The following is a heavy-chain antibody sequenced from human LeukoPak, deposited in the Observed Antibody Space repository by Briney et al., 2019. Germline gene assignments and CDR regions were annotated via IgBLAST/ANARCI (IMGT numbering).Heavy chain of an antibody. J-gene: IGHJ4*02. CDR1: GFTFSNHN. CDR2: ISTSSSYI. D-gene: IGHD2-21*01. V-gene: IGHV3-21*04. CDR3: AKAPVTSCRGAYCYPFDS. Sequence: GGSLRLSCAASGFTFSNHNMNWVRQAPGKGLEWVSSISTSSSYIYYADPVKGRFTISRDNAKNTLYLQMNSLRAEDAAVYFCAKAPVTSCRGAYCYPFDSWGQGTLVTVSS.